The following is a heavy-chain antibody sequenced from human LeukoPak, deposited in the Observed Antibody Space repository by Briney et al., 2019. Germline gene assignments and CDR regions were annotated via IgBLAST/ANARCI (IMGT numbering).Heavy chain of an antibody. Sequence: SETLSLTCTVSGGSISSGGYYWSWIRQHPGKGLEWIGYIYYSGSTYYNPSLKSRVTISVDTSKNQFSLKLSSVTAADTAVYYCARGGYGGGSWYYYYYGMDVWGQGTTVTVSS. CDR2: IYYSGST. CDR3: ARGGYGGGSWYYYYYGMDV. CDR1: GGSISSGGYY. J-gene: IGHJ6*02. D-gene: IGHD2-15*01. V-gene: IGHV4-31*03.